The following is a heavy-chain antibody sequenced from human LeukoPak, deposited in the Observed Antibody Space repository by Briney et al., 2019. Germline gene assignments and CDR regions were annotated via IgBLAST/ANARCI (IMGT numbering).Heavy chain of an antibody. D-gene: IGHD3/OR15-3a*01. CDR3: ARGGPGTGPLIGPNYYYYGMDV. Sequence: GASVKVSCKASGYTFTSYYMHWVRQAPGQGLEWMGIINPSGGSTSYAQKFQGRVTMTRDTSTSIVYMELSSLRSDDTAVYYCARGGPGTGPLIGPNYYYYGMDVWGQGTTVTVSS. V-gene: IGHV1-46*01. CDR2: INPSGGST. J-gene: IGHJ6*02. CDR1: GYTFTSYY.